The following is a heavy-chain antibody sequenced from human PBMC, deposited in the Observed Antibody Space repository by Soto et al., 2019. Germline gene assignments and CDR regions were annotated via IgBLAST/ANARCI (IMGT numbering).Heavy chain of an antibody. CDR3: ARVIGPYYGSGRQGGWFVP. V-gene: IGHV1-18*01. CDR1: GYTFTSYG. J-gene: IGHJ5*02. D-gene: IGHD3-10*01. CDR2: FNASNGNT. Sequence: QVQLVQSGAEVKKPGASVKVSCKASGYTFTSYGISWVRQAPGQGLEWMGWFNASNGNTNYAQKLQGRVTMSTDTTTSTAYMELRSLRSDDTAVYYCARVIGPYYGSGRQGGWFVPRGQGNLVTVFS.